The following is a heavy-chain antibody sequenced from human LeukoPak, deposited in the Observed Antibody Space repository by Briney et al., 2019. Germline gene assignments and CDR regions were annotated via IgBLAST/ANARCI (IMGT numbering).Heavy chain of an antibody. V-gene: IGHV1-8*03. CDR3: ARGTGSYDC. D-gene: IGHD1-26*01. J-gene: IGHJ4*02. CDR1: GYTFTSYD. CDR2: MNPNSGNT. Sequence: ASVKVSCKASGYTFTSYDINWVRQATGQGLEWMGWMNPNSGNTGYARKFQGRVTITRNTSISTAYMELRSLKSDDAAVYYCARGTGSYDCWGQGTLVTVSS.